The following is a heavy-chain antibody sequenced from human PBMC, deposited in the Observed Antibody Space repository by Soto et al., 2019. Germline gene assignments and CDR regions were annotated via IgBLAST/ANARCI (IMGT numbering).Heavy chain of an antibody. V-gene: IGHV4-39*01. J-gene: IGHJ3*02. Sequence: PEPRSLTCTVPRASLTRSRTPCTWIRQPPGKGLEWIASIKYSGTTFYNPSLKSRVTLSVDTSKNQFALKLSSVTAAETAVYYCARHGITGSYYDAFDIWGQGTMVT. CDR3: ARHGITGSYYDAFDI. CDR2: IKYSGTT. CDR1: RASLTRSRTP. D-gene: IGHD1-26*01.